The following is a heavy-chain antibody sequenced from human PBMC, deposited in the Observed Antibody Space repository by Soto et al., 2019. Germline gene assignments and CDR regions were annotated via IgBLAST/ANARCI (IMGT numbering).Heavy chain of an antibody. V-gene: IGHV1-18*04. CDR1: GYTFTSYG. CDR3: ARRPKSRSYFYYYYGMDV. J-gene: IGHJ6*02. Sequence: QVQLVQSGAEVKKPGASVKVSCKASGYTFTSYGISWVRQAPGQGLEWMGWISAYNGNTNYAQKLQGRVTMTTDTSTSTAYMELRSLRSDDTAVYYCARRPKSRSYFYYYYGMDVWGQGTTVTVSS. CDR2: ISAYNGNT. D-gene: IGHD1-26*01.